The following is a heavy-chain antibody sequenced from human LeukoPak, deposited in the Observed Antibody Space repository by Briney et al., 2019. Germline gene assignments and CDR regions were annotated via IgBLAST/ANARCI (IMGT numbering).Heavy chain of an antibody. CDR1: GFTFSSYG. Sequence: GGSLRLSCAASGFTFSSYGMHWARQAPGKGLEWVAFIRYDGSNKYYADSVKGRFTISRDNSKNTLYLQMNSLRAEDTAVYYCAKDGVGYSSGLDAFDIWGQGTMVTVSS. J-gene: IGHJ3*02. V-gene: IGHV3-30*02. CDR3: AKDGVGYSSGLDAFDI. D-gene: IGHD6-19*01. CDR2: IRYDGSNK.